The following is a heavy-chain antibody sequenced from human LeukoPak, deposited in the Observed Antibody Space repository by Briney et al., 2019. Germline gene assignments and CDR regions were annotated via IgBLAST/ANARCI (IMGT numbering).Heavy chain of an antibody. CDR2: ISAYNGNT. V-gene: IGHV1-18*01. CDR3: ARDRRWELPDGDAFDI. D-gene: IGHD1-26*01. Sequence: ASVKVSCKASGYTFTSYGISWVRQAPGQGLEWMGWISAYNGNTNYAQKLQGRVTMTTDTSTSTAYMELRSLRSDDTAVYYCARDRRWELPDGDAFDIWGQGTMVTASS. J-gene: IGHJ3*02. CDR1: GYTFTSYG.